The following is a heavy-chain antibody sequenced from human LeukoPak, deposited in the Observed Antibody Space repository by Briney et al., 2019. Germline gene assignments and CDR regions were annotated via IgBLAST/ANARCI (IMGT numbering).Heavy chain of an antibody. Sequence: PSRTLSLTCAVSGGSISSGGYSWSWIRQPPGKGLEWIGYIYHSGSTYYNPSLKSRVTISVDRSKNQFSLKLSSATAADTAVYYCARVLVRGAYNWFDPWGQGTLVTVSS. J-gene: IGHJ5*02. CDR2: IYHSGST. V-gene: IGHV4-30-2*01. CDR3: ARVLVRGAYNWFDP. CDR1: GGSISSGGYS. D-gene: IGHD3-10*02.